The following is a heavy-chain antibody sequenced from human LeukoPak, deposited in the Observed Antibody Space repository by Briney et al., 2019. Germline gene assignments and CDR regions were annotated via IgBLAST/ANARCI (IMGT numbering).Heavy chain of an antibody. Sequence: GGSLRLSCAASGFTFSSYWMHWVRQAPGKGLVWVSRISSDGSTVYADFVKGRFTISRDNAKNSLYLQMNSLRAEDTAAYYCARILVGSGTYPYFDYWGQGTLVTVSS. J-gene: IGHJ4*02. CDR1: GFTFSSYW. V-gene: IGHV3-74*01. D-gene: IGHD3-10*01. CDR3: ARILVGSGTYPYFDY. CDR2: ISSDGST.